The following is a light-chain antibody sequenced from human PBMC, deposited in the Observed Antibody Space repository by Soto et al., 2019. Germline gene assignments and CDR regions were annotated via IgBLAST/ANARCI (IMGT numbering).Light chain of an antibody. CDR1: QDITNY. J-gene: IGKJ4*01. CDR3: QQYDNPALT. Sequence: DIQMTQSPSSLSASVGARAPITCQASQDITNYLNWYQQKPGRAPKLLIYDASNLQTGVPSRFSGSGSGTDFTFTISSLQPEDIAIYYCQQYDNPALTFGGGTKVDIK. CDR2: DAS. V-gene: IGKV1-33*01.